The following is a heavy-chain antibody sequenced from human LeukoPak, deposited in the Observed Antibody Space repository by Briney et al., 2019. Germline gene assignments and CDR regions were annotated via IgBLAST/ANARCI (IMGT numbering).Heavy chain of an antibody. CDR1: GYTFTSYG. CDR3: AREVWVGVIIGLFGY. Sequence: ASVKVSCKASGYTFTSYGISWVRQAPGQGLEWMGWISAYNGNTNYAQKLQGRVTMTRDTSTSTVYMELSSLRSEDTAVYYCAREVWVGVIIGLFGYWGQGTLVTVSS. J-gene: IGHJ4*02. V-gene: IGHV1-18*01. CDR2: ISAYNGNT. D-gene: IGHD3-10*01.